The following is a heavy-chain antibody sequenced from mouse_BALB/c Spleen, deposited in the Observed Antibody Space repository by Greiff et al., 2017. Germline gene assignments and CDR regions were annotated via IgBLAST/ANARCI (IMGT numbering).Heavy chain of an antibody. CDR3: ARSVYYYGSSYGAMDY. V-gene: IGHV3-2*02. CDR2: ISYSGST. J-gene: IGHJ4*01. D-gene: IGHD1-1*01. Sequence: EVKLQESGPGLVKPSQSLSLTCTVTGYSITSDYAWIWIRQFPGNKLEWMGYISYSGSTSYNPSLKSRISITRDTSKNQFFLQLNSVTTEDAATYYGARSVYYYGSSYGAMDYWGQGTSVTVSS. CDR1: GYSITSDYA.